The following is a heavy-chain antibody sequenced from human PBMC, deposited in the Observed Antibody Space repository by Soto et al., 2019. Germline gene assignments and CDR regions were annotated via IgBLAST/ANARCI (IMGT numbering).Heavy chain of an antibody. Sequence: GSLRLSCAASGFTFSSYSMNWVRQAPGKGLEWVSSISSSSSYIHYADSVKGRFTISRDNANNSLYLQMNSLRAEDTAVYYCARAPGAAARPPFDYWGQGTLVTVSS. CDR1: GFTFSSYS. J-gene: IGHJ4*02. CDR2: ISSSSSYI. CDR3: ARAPGAAARPPFDY. D-gene: IGHD6-13*01. V-gene: IGHV3-21*01.